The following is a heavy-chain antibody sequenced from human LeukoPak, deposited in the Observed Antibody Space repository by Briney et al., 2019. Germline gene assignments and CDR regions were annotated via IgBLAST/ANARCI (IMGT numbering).Heavy chain of an antibody. V-gene: IGHV1-69*05. Sequence: SVKVSCKASGGTFSSYAISWMRQAPGQGLEWMGGIIPIFGTANYAQKFQGRVTITTDESTSTAYMEVSSLRSEDTAAYCCARDGTSYENYYDSSGYRLWGQRTLVTVSS. D-gene: IGHD3-22*01. CDR1: GGTFSSYA. CDR3: ARDGTSYENYYDSSGYRL. J-gene: IGHJ4*02. CDR2: IIPIFGTA.